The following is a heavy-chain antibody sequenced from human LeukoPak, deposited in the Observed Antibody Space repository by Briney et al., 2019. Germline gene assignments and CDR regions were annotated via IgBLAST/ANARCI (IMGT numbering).Heavy chain of an antibody. CDR1: GFTFDDYA. J-gene: IGHJ4*02. V-gene: IGHV3-9*01. D-gene: IGHD3-10*01. CDR3: ARSAPVWFGELKYFDY. Sequence: GGSLRLSCAASGFTFDDYAMHWVRQAPGKGLEWVSGISWNSGSIGYADSVKGRFTISRDNAKNSLYLQMNSLRAEDTALYYCARSAPVWFGELKYFDYWGQGTLVTVSS. CDR2: ISWNSGSI.